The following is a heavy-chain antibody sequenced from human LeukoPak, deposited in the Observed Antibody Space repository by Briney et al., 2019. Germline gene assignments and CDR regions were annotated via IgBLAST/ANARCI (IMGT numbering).Heavy chain of an antibody. CDR2: ISWNSGSI. CDR3: ARMAIDYGSGSYCGHYYYYGMDV. CDR1: GFTFDDYA. D-gene: IGHD3-10*01. Sequence: PGGSLRLSCAASGFTFDDYAMHWVRQGPGKGLEWVSGISWNSGSIGYADSVKGRFTISRDNAKNSLYLQMNSLRAEDTALYYCARMAIDYGSGSYCGHYYYYGMDVWGQGTTVTVSS. V-gene: IGHV3-9*01. J-gene: IGHJ6*02.